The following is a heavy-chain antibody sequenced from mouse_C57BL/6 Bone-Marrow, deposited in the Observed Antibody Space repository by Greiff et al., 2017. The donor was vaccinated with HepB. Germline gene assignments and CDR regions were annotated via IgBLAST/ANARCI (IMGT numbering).Heavy chain of an antibody. V-gene: IGHV1-64*01. CDR2: IHPNSGST. CDR3: ARSRDGNYAWFAY. D-gene: IGHD2-1*01. CDR1: GYTFTSYW. J-gene: IGHJ3*01. Sequence: QVQLQQSGAELVKPGASVKLSCKASGYTFTSYWMHWVKQRPGQGLEWIGMIHPNSGSTNYNEKFKSKATLTVDKSSSTAYMQLSSLTSEDSAVYYCARSRDGNYAWFAYWGQGTLVTVSA.